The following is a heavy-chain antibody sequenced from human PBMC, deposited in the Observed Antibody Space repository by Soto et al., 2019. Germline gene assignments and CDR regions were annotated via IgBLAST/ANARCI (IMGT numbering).Heavy chain of an antibody. CDR2: ISNSSSYI. CDR1: GFTFSSYS. CDR3: ARDTLDSGYGYNDY. D-gene: IGHD5-12*01. J-gene: IGHJ4*02. V-gene: IGHV3-21*01. Sequence: GGSLRLSCAASGFTFSSYSMNWVRQAPGKGLEWVSSISNSSSYIYYADSVKGRFTISRDNAKNSLYLQMNSLRAEDTAVYYCARDTLDSGYGYNDYWGQGTLVTVSS.